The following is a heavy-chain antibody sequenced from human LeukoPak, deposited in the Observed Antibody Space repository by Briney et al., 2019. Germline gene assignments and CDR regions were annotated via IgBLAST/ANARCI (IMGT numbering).Heavy chain of an antibody. D-gene: IGHD3-3*01. CDR1: GFTFSSYA. J-gene: IGHJ5*02. CDR2: ISSNGGST. V-gene: IGHV3-64*01. CDR3: ARSPDFWSGYSGIWFDP. Sequence: GGSLRLSCAASGFTFSSYAMHWVRQAPGKGLEYVSAISSNGGSTYYANSVKGRFTISRDNSKNTLYLQMGSLRAEDMAVYYFARSPDFWSGYSGIWFDPWGQGTLVTVSS.